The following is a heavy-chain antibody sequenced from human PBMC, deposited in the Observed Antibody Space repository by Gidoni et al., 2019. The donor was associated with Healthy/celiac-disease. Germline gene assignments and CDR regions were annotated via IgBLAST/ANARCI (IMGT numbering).Heavy chain of an antibody. CDR1: GFSLSTSGVG. Sequence: QITLKESGPTLVKPTQTLTLTCTFSGFSLSTSGVGVGWIRQPPGKALEWLALIYWDDDKRYSPSLKSRLTITKDTSKNQVVLTMTNMDPVDTATYYCAHALGDYYDFWSGYSGGYYFDYWGQGTLVTVSS. CDR2: IYWDDDK. D-gene: IGHD3-3*01. J-gene: IGHJ4*02. V-gene: IGHV2-5*02. CDR3: AHALGDYYDFWSGYSGGYYFDY.